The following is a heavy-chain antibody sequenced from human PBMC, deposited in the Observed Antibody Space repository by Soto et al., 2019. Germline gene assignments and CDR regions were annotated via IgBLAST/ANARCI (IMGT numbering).Heavy chain of an antibody. CDR1: GFTFTSSA. Sequence: SVKVSCKASGFTFTSSAVQWVRQARGQRLEWIGWIVVGSGNTNYAQKFQERVTITRDMSTSTAYMELSSLRSEDTAVYYCAADRGCSGGSCYGWGQGTLVTVSS. J-gene: IGHJ4*02. D-gene: IGHD2-15*01. CDR3: AADRGCSGGSCYG. V-gene: IGHV1-58*01. CDR2: IVVGSGNT.